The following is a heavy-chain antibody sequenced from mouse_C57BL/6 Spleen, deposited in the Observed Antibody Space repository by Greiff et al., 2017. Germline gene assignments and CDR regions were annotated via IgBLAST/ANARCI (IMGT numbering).Heavy chain of an antibody. V-gene: IGHV1-4*01. Sequence: VQLQQSGAELARPGASVKMSCKASGYTFTSYTMHWVKQRPGQGLDWIGYINPSSGYTKYNQKFKDKATVTADTSSSTAYMQLRSLTSGVSAVDYSAKGGTTFYFDYWGQGTTLTVSS. CDR3: AKGGTTFYFDY. CDR1: GYTFTSYT. J-gene: IGHJ2*01. CDR2: INPSSGYT. D-gene: IGHD2-14*01.